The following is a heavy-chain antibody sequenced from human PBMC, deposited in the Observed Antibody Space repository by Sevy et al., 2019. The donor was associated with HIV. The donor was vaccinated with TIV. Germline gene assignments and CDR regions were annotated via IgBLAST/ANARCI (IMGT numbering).Heavy chain of an antibody. Sequence: GGSLGLSCAASGFTFSSYGMHWVRQAPGKGLEWVAVIWYDGSNKYYADSVKGRFTISRDNSKNTLYLQMNSLRAEDTAVYYCAREYYYYGSGSYYFLDYWGQGTLVTVSS. V-gene: IGHV3-33*01. J-gene: IGHJ4*02. CDR2: IWYDGSNK. D-gene: IGHD3-10*01. CDR3: AREYYYYGSGSYYFLDY. CDR1: GFTFSSYG.